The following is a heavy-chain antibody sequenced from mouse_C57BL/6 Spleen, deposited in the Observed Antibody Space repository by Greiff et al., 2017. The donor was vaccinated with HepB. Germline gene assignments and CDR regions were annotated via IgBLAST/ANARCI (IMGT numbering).Heavy chain of an antibody. D-gene: IGHD2-3*01. V-gene: IGHV7-1*01. CDR3: ARDAWDGYFWYFDV. CDR2: SRNKANDYTT. Sequence: EVQLVESGGGLVQSGRSLRLSCATSGFTFSDFYMEWVRQAPGKGLEWIAASRNKANDYTTEYSASVKGRFIVSRDTSKSILYLQMNALRAEDTAIYYCARDAWDGYFWYFDVWGTGTTVTVSS. J-gene: IGHJ1*03. CDR1: GFTFSDFY.